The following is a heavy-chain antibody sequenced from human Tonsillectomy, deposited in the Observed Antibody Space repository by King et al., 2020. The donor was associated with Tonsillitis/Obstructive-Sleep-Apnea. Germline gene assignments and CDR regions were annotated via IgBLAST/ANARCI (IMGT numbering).Heavy chain of an antibody. V-gene: IGHV4-39*01. CDR1: GGSISSSSYY. D-gene: IGHD3-3*01. J-gene: IGHJ5*02. Sequence: LQLQESGPGLVKPSETLSLTCTVSGGSISSSSYYWGWIRQPPGTGLEWIGSIYYSGSTYYNPSLKSRITISVDTSKNQFSLKLSSVTAADTAVYYCARRNYDFWSGYQGDWFDPWGQGTLVTVSS. CDR3: ARRNYDFWSGYQGDWFDP. CDR2: IYYSGST.